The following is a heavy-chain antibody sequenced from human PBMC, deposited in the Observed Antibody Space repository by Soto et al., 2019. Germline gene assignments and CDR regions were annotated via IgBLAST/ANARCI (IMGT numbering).Heavy chain of an antibody. CDR2: IHYSGIT. J-gene: IGHJ6*03. CDR3: ARLGSRQTPNNYYYYVDD. CDR1: GASISDTY. V-gene: IGHV4-59*08. Sequence: SETLSLTCTVSGASISDTYWSWIRRPPGKGLEWIGYIHYSGITHYSPSLRSRVTMSVDTSRNQFSLTLNSVTAADTAVYYCARLGSRQTPNNYYYYVDDWGKGTTVTVSS. D-gene: IGHD6-19*01.